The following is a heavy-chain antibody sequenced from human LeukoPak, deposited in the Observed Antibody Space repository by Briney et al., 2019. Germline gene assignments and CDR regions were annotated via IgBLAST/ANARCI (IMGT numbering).Heavy chain of an antibody. CDR1: GFTFSSYA. D-gene: IGHD6-13*01. J-gene: IGHJ5*02. CDR3: ARGPGGWYSSSWYSGWFDP. Sequence: PGRSLRLSCAASGFTFSSYAMHWVREAPGKGLEWVAGISYDGSNKYYADSVKGRFTISRDNSKNTLYLQMNSLRAEDTAVYYCARGPGGWYSSSWYSGWFDPWGRGTLVTVSS. V-gene: IGHV3-30-3*01. CDR2: ISYDGSNK.